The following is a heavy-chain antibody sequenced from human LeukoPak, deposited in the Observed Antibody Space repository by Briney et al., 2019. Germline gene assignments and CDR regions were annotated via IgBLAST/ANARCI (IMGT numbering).Heavy chain of an antibody. CDR3: ARDWYHAIDY. V-gene: IGHV3-74*03. CDR2: ITSDGSNT. CDR1: GFTFSSNW. D-gene: IGHD2-2*01. Sequence: GWALTLSCAASGFTFSSNWMHWVRQPPGKGLVWVARITSDGSNTTYPEPLKGRFTISRDNAKNTLYLQMNSLRAEDTAVYYCARDWYHAIDYWGQGTLVTVSS. J-gene: IGHJ4*02.